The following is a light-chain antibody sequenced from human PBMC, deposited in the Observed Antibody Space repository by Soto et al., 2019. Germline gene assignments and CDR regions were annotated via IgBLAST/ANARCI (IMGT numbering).Light chain of an antibody. J-gene: IGLJ1*01. CDR2: EVS. CDR3: TSYTSSSTLDV. CDR1: SSDVGGYNY. V-gene: IGLV2-14*01. Sequence: QSVLTQPASVSGSPGQSITISCTGTSSDVGGYNYISWYQQHPGKAPKLMIYEVSNRPSGVSNRFSGSKSGNTASLTISGLQAEDEAYYYCTSYTSSSTLDVFGTGTKVTVL.